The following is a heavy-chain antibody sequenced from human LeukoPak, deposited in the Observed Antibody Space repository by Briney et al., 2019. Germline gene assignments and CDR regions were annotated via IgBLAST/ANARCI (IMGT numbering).Heavy chain of an antibody. V-gene: IGHV3-30*02. D-gene: IGHD5-12*01. CDR3: AKVIHYSGYDYYYYGMDV. CDR1: GFKISDYY. CDR2: VRQDGKLK. Sequence: SGGSLRLSCVAFGFKISDYYIHWVRQAPGKGLEWAASVRQDGKLKFYADSVKARFTISRDNSKNTVFLQMDSLRAEDTAVYYCAKVIHYSGYDYYYYGMDVWGQGTTVTVSS. J-gene: IGHJ6*02.